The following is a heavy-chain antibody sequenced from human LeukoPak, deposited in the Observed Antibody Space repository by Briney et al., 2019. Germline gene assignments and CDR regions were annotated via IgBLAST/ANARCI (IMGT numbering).Heavy chain of an antibody. Sequence: GGSLRPSCAASGFTFSSYGMHWVRQAPGKGLEWVAVISYDGSNKYYADSVKGRFTISRDNSKNTLYLQMNSLRAEDTAVYYCAKDFTYYDILTGYYPYYYGMDVWGQGTTVTVSS. CDR1: GFTFSSYG. V-gene: IGHV3-30*18. D-gene: IGHD3-9*01. J-gene: IGHJ6*02. CDR3: AKDFTYYDILTGYYPYYYGMDV. CDR2: ISYDGSNK.